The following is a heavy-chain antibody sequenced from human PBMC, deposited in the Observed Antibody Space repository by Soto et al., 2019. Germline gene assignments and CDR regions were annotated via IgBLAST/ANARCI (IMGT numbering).Heavy chain of an antibody. V-gene: IGHV4-59*12. Sequence: PSETLSLTCTVSNGSISSYYWSWIRQPPGKGLEWIGYIYYSGSTYYNPSLKSRVTISVDRSKNQFSLKLSSVTAADTAVYYCAREDDLGAFDIWGQGTMVTVSS. D-gene: IGHD2-21*02. CDR2: IYYSGST. CDR1: NGSISSYY. CDR3: AREDDLGAFDI. J-gene: IGHJ3*02.